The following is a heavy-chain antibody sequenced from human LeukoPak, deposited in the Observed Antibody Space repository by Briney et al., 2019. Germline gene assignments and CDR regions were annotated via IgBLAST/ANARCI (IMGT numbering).Heavy chain of an antibody. Sequence: PGESLKISCKGSGYSFTSYWIGWVRQMPGKGLEWMGIIYPGDSHTRYSPSFQGQVTISADKSISTAYLQWSSLKASDTAMYYCARHEDCSGGSCYLLGDYWGQGTLVTVSS. CDR1: GYSFTSYW. V-gene: IGHV5-51*01. J-gene: IGHJ4*02. CDR2: IYPGDSHT. CDR3: ARHEDCSGGSCYLLGDY. D-gene: IGHD2-15*01.